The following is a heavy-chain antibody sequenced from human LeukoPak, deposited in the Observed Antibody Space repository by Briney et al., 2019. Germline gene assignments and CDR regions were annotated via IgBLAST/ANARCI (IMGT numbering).Heavy chain of an antibody. CDR1: GYTFTGYY. D-gene: IGHD2-15*01. CDR2: INPNSGGT. Sequence: ASVKVSCKASGYTFTGYYMHWVRQAPGQGLEWMGWINPNSGGTNYAQKFQGRVTMTRDTSIGTAYMELSRLRSDDTAVYYCARDNPCSGGSCYHPSSYYYYCMDVWGKGTTVTLTS. CDR3: ARDNPCSGGSCYHPSSYYYYCMDV. V-gene: IGHV1-2*02. J-gene: IGHJ6*03.